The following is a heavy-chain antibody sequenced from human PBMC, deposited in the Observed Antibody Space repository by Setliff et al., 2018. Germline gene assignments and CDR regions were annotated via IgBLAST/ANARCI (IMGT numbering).Heavy chain of an antibody. CDR3: AKEHMAVTGAFDD. CDR1: GGSISSASYY. D-gene: IGHD6-19*01. CDR2: IYSSGST. Sequence: PSETLSLTCTVSGGSISSASYYWTWIRQPAGKGLEWIGYIYSSGSTKYNPSLKSRVTISLDTSKKQFSLKLTSVIAADTAMYYCAKEHMAVTGAFDDWGPGTLVTVSS. V-gene: IGHV4-61*09. J-gene: IGHJ4*02.